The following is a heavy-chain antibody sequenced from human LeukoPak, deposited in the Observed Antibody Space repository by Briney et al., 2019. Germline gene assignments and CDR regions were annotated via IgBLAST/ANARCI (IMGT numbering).Heavy chain of an antibody. CDR1: GGSISSYH. CDR3: ARLGQPNAFDI. V-gene: IGHV4-59*08. J-gene: IGHJ3*02. D-gene: IGHD3-16*01. Sequence: SETLSLTCTVSGGSISSYHWIWIRQPPGKGLEWIGYIHYSGSTNYIPSLKSRVAISVDTSKSQFSLKLTSVTAADTALYYCARLGQPNAFDIWGQGTMVTVSS. CDR2: IHYSGST.